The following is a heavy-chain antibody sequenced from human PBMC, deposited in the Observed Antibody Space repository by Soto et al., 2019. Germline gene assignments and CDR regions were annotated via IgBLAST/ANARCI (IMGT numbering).Heavy chain of an antibody. CDR2: ISHDGSNN. CDR1: GFTFSTYA. V-gene: IGHV3-30-3*01. D-gene: IGHD3-22*01. CDR3: ARDAYDKMGYYYVAERCFDY. Sequence: QVQLVESGGGVLQPGRSLRLSCAASGFTFSTYAMHWVRQAPGKGLEWVSFISHDGSNNYSADSVKGRFTISRDNSENTLYIQMKSLRADDTAVYYWARDAYDKMGYYYVAERCFDYWGQGTLVTVSS. J-gene: IGHJ4*02.